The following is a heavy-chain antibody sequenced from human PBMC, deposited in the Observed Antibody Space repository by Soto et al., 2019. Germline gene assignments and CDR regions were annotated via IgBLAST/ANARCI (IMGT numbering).Heavy chain of an antibody. CDR1: GGSISSGGYY. V-gene: IGHV4-31*02. Sequence: PSETLSLTCTFSGGSISSGGYYCSWSRQHPGKGLEWIGYIYYSGSTYYNPSLKSPLTRSVDTSKNQFSLKLSSVTAADTAVYYCARLRHDSSGYSFDYWGQGTLVTVSS. CDR3: ARLRHDSSGYSFDY. J-gene: IGHJ4*02. D-gene: IGHD3-22*01. CDR2: IYYSGST.